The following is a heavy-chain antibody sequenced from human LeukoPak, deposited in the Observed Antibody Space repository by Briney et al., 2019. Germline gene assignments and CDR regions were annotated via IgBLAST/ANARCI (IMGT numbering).Heavy chain of an antibody. CDR1: GGAFSSYG. J-gene: IGHJ6*02. Sequence: ASVKVSCKASGGAFSSYGITWVRQAPGQGPEWMGSIFPILGMADYAQNFRGRVTITADKSTRTAYMEMSSLRFEDTAVYYCARDGGWLQTQNHYFYHGLDVWGQGTTVTVSS. D-gene: IGHD5-24*01. V-gene: IGHV1-69*04. CDR2: IFPILGMA. CDR3: ARDGGWLQTQNHYFYHGLDV.